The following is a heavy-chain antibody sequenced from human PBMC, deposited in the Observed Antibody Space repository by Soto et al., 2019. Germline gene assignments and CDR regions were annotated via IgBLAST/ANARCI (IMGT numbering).Heavy chain of an antibody. V-gene: IGHV3-74*01. CDR3: ASEGLAARQF. J-gene: IGHJ4*02. D-gene: IGHD6-6*01. CDR1: GFTFSSYW. CDR2: IKYDGSSK. Sequence: PGGSLRLSCAASGFTFSSYWMHWVRQTPGRGLVWVSGIKYDGSSKNYADSVKGRFTISRDNSKNTLYLQMNSLRAEDTGVYYCASEGLAARQFWGQGTLVTVSS.